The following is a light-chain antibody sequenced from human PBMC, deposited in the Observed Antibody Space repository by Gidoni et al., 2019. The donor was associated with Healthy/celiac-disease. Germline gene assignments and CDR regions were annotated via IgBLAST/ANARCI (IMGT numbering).Light chain of an antibody. J-gene: IGKJ4*01. V-gene: IGKV3-11*01. CDR2: DAS. CDR1: QSVSSY. Sequence: EIVLTQSPATLYLSPGETATLSCRASQSVSSYLAWYQQKPGQAPRLLIYDASNRATGIPARFSGSGSGTDFTLTISSLEPEDFAVYYCQPRSNWPLTFGGGTKVEIK. CDR3: QPRSNWPLT.